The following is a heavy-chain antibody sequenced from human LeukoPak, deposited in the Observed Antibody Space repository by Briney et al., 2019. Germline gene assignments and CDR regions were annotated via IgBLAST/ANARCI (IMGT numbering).Heavy chain of an antibody. J-gene: IGHJ4*02. V-gene: IGHV1-46*02. CDR1: GCTFKKYY. CDR2: IDPSVDST. CDR3: VRFQGGVPSADEC. D-gene: IGHD2-2*01. Sequence: ASVTVSCTASGCTFKKYYLHWLGQAPGQGLEGPGVIDPSVDSTTYAQKLPGRVTMTRDMTTNTVYMELSSLKAEDTALYYCVRFQGGVPSADECWGQGTLVTVSS.